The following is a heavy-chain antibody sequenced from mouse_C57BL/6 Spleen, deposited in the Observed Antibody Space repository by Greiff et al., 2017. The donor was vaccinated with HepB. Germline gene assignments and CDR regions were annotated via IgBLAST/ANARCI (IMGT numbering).Heavy chain of an antibody. CDR1: GFTFSSYA. D-gene: IGHD4-1*01. CDR2: ISDGGSYT. V-gene: IGHV5-4*01. CDR3: ARGNWGPFAY. J-gene: IGHJ3*01. Sequence: EVQVVESGGGLVKPGGSLKLSCAASGFTFSSYAMSWVRQTPEKRLEWVATISDGGSYTYYPDNVQGRFTISRDNAKNNLYLQMSHLKSEDTAMYYCARGNWGPFAYWGQGTLVTVSA.